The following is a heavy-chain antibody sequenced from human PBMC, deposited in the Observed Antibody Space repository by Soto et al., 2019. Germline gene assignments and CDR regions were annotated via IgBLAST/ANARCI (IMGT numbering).Heavy chain of an antibody. D-gene: IGHD4-17*01. J-gene: IGHJ4*02. V-gene: IGHV3-21*01. CDR2: ISSSSTYI. Sequence: PGGSLRLSCAASGFTFNSYSMNWVRQAPGKGLEWVSSISSSSTYIYYADSVKGRFTISRDNAKNSLYLQMNSVRAEETAVYYCARDYGGNSAFDYWGQGTLVTVSS. CDR3: ARDYGGNSAFDY. CDR1: GFTFNSYS.